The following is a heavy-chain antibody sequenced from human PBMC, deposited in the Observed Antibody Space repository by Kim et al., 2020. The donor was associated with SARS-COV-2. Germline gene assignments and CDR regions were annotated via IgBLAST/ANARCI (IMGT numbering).Heavy chain of an antibody. D-gene: IGHD2-21*02. V-gene: IGHV1-46*01. J-gene: IGHJ6*02. CDR2: INPSGGST. Sequence: ASVKVSCKASGYTFTSYYMHWVRQAPGQGLEWMGIINPSGGSTSYAQKFQGRVTMTRDTSTSTVYMELSSLRSEDTAVYYCATPLRVTAIGKAWYYYYGMDVWGQGTTVTVSS. CDR1: GYTFTSYY. CDR3: ATPLRVTAIGKAWYYYYGMDV.